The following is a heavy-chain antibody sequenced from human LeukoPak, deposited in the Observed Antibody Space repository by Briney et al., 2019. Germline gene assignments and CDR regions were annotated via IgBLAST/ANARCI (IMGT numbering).Heavy chain of an antibody. J-gene: IGHJ4*02. V-gene: IGHV1-69*05. Sequence: SVKVSCKASGGTFSSYAISWVRQAPGQGLEWMGRIIPIFGTANYAQKFQGRVTITTDESTSTAYMELSSLRSEDTAVYYCARAFCSGGSCYSIDYWGPGTLVTVSS. CDR1: GGTFSSYA. D-gene: IGHD2-15*01. CDR2: IIPIFGTA. CDR3: ARAFCSGGSCYSIDY.